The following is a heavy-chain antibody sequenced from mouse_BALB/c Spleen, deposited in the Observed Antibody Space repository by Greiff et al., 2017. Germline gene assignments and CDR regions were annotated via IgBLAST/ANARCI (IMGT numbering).Heavy chain of an antibody. Sequence: EVQLVESGGGLVKPGGSLKLSCAASGFAFSSYDMSWVRQTPEKRLEWVAYISSGGGSTYYPDTVKGRFTISRDNAKNTLYLQMSSLKSEDTAMYYCASSYYRYEGAMDYWGQGTSVTVSS. D-gene: IGHD2-14*01. CDR3: ASSYYRYEGAMDY. CDR1: GFAFSSYD. V-gene: IGHV5-12-1*01. CDR2: ISSGGGST. J-gene: IGHJ4*01.